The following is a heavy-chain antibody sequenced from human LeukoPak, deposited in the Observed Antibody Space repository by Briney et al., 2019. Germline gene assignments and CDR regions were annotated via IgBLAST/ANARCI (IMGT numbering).Heavy chain of an antibody. CDR1: GFTFDDYG. D-gene: IGHD3-10*01. V-gene: IGHV3-20*04. CDR2: INWNGGST. J-gene: IGHJ3*02. Sequence: GFLRLSCAASGFTFDDYGMSGVRQAPGKGLEWVSGINWNGGSTGYADSVKGRFTISRDNAKNSLYLQMNSLRAEDTALYYCARLYGLDAFDIWGQGTMVTVSS. CDR3: ARLYGLDAFDI.